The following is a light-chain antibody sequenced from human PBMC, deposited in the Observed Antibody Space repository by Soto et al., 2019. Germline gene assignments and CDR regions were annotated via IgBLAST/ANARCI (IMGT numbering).Light chain of an antibody. CDR3: SSYTSSSTLVV. Sequence: QSVLTQPASVSGSPRQSITISCTGTSSDVGGYNDVSWYQQHPGKAPKLMIYDVSNRPSGVSNRFSGSKSGNTASLTISGLQAEDEADYYCSSYTSSSTLVVFGGGTKLTVL. J-gene: IGLJ2*01. V-gene: IGLV2-14*01. CDR2: DVS. CDR1: SSDVGGYND.